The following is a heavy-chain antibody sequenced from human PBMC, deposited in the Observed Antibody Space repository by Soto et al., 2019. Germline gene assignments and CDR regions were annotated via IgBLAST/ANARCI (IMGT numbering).Heavy chain of an antibody. J-gene: IGHJ4*02. CDR2: INHSGST. V-gene: IGHV4-34*01. CDR3: ARGGVGATGY. CDR1: GGSFSGYY. D-gene: IGHD1-26*01. Sequence: QVQLQQWGAGLLKPSETLSLTCAVYGGSFSGYYWSWIRQPPGKGLEGIGEINHSGSTNYNPSLKSRVTISVDTSKNQFSLKLSSVTAADTAVYYCARGGVGATGYWGQGTLVTVSS.